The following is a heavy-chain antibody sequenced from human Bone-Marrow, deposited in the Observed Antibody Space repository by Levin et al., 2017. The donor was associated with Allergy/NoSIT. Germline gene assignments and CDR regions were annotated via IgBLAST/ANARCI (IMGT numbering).Heavy chain of an antibody. CDR1: GFTVSSNY. V-gene: IGHV3-66*03. Sequence: GGSLRLSCAASGFTVSSNYMSWVRQAPGKGLEWVSVIYSCGSTYYADSVKGRFTISRDNSKNTLYLQMNSLRAEDTAVYYCAREDDYVWGSCPLYWGQGTLVTVSS. J-gene: IGHJ4*02. CDR3: AREDDYVWGSCPLY. CDR2: IYSCGST. D-gene: IGHD3-16*01.